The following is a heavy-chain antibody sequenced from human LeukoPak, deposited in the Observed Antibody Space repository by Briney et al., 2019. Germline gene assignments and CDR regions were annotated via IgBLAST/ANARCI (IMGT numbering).Heavy chain of an antibody. D-gene: IGHD5-12*01. J-gene: IGHJ5*02. Sequence: GGSLILFCSASGFTFSSYCMIWVRQAPGKGLEWVSSISSSSSYIYYADSVKGRFTISRDNAENSLYLQMNSLRAEDTAVYYCARESWRGYSGYPHWFDPWGQGTLVTVSS. V-gene: IGHV3-21*01. CDR3: ARESWRGYSGYPHWFDP. CDR2: ISSSSSYI. CDR1: GFTFSSYC.